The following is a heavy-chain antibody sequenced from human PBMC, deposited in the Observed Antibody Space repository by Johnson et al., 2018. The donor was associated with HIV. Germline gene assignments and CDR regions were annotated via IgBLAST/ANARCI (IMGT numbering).Heavy chain of an antibody. J-gene: IGHJ3*02. V-gene: IGHV3-30*04. CDR3: ARLPSGYNRDTFNI. Sequence: QVQLVESGGGVVQPGRSLRLSCAASGFTFRTFPMHWVRQAPGKGLEWMAFISYNEDKKYYADSVKGRFTISRDNSKNILYLQMNSLSAEDTATYYCARLPSGYNRDTFNIWGQGTMVTVSS. CDR1: GFTFRTFP. CDR2: ISYNEDKK. D-gene: IGHD5-18*01.